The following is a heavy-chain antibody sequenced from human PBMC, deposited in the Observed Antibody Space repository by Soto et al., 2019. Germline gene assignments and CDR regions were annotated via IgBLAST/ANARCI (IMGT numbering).Heavy chain of an antibody. CDR1: GGSFSVYS. J-gene: IGHJ4*02. V-gene: IGHV4-34*01. Sequence: KASETLSLTCAVYGGSFSVYSWSWIRQPPGKGLEWIGDIHHSGMTHYNPSLESRVSMSVDSSKHPFSLKRSSVTAADTAVYYCARRASGYPYYLGYWGQVTRGTVAS. CDR3: ARRASGYPYYLGY. D-gene: IGHD3-22*01. CDR2: IHHSGMT.